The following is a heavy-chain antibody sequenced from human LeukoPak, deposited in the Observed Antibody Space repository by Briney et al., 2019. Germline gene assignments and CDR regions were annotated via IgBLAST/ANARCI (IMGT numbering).Heavy chain of an antibody. V-gene: IGHV3-64*02. J-gene: IGHJ4*02. CDR1: GFAFSTYA. D-gene: IGHD5-18*01. CDR3: ARVSGYSYGL. Sequence: GGSLRLSCVASGFAFSTYAMHWVRQAPGKGLEYVSGINSNGSNTNYADPVEGRFTISRDNSKNTLYLLMGSLRPEDMALYYCARVSGYSYGLWGQGTLVTVSS. CDR2: INSNGSNT.